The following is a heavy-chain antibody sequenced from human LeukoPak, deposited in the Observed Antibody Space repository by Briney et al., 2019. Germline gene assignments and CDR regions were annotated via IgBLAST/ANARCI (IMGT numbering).Heavy chain of an antibody. J-gene: IGHJ1*01. V-gene: IGHV3-53*01. D-gene: IGHD4-17*01. Sequence: PGGSLRLSCAASGFIVSTNYMSWVRQAPGKGLEWVSVIYSGGSTYYADSVKGRFTISRDNSKNTVYLQMNSLRAEDTAVYYCARENYGDSTGGRFQHWGQGTLVTVSS. CDR1: GFIVSTNY. CDR3: ARENYGDSTGGRFQH. CDR2: IYSGGST.